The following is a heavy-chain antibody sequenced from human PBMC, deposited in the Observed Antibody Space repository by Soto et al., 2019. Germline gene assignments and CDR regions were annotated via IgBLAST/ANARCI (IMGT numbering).Heavy chain of an antibody. J-gene: IGHJ4*02. V-gene: IGHV3-23*01. Sequence: EVQLLESGGGLVQPGGSLRLSCAASGFTFSSYAMSWVRQAPGKGLEWVSAISGSGGSTYYADSVKGRFTISRDNSKNTLYLQMNSLRAEDTAVYYCAKGEVPDGDSGYAGKIGGFDYWGQGTLVTVSS. D-gene: IGHD5-12*01. CDR2: ISGSGGST. CDR1: GFTFSSYA. CDR3: AKGEVPDGDSGYAGKIGGFDY.